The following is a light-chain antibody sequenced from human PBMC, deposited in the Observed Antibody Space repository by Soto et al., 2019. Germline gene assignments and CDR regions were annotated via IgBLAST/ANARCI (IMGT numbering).Light chain of an antibody. CDR1: QGIDHY. CDR3: QEHYSGPPVA. CDR2: SAS. Sequence: DIPMTQSPSSLSASVGDRVTITCRASQGIDHYLAWYQQKPGKVPNLLIYSASTLQSGVLSRFSGSGSGTDFTLTITSLQPEDVATYYCQEHYSGPPVAFGPGTKVDV. V-gene: IGKV1-27*01. J-gene: IGKJ3*01.